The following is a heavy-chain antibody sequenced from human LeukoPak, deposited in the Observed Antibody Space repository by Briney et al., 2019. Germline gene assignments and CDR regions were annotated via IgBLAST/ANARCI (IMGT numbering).Heavy chain of an antibody. CDR1: GGFISSYY. Sequence: PSETLSLTCTVSGGFISSYYLSWIRQPAGKGLEWIGRIYSRVTTYNPSLKSRVTMSAGTSRNHVSLTLNSVTAADTAVYYCARDSGTTGEVKFDPWGQGTLVTVSS. V-gene: IGHV4-4*07. CDR2: IYSRVT. J-gene: IGHJ5*02. D-gene: IGHD3-10*01. CDR3: ARDSGTTGEVKFDP.